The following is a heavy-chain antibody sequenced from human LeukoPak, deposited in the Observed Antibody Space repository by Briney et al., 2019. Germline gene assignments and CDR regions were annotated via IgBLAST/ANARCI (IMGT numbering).Heavy chain of an antibody. CDR1: GFTFSSSG. V-gene: IGHV3-33*01. CDR2: IWYDGINE. Sequence: AQPGRSLRLSCAASGFTFSSSGMHWVRQAPGKGLEWVALIWYDGINEYYADSVKGRFTISRDDSKNTLYLQMNSLRAEDTAVYYCARDGADYDFWRGYYFDLWGRGTLVTVSS. CDR3: ARDGADYDFWRGYYFDL. J-gene: IGHJ2*01. D-gene: IGHD3-3*01.